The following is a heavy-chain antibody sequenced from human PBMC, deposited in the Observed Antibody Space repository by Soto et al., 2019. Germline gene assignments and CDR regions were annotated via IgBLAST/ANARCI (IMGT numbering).Heavy chain of an antibody. V-gene: IGHV1-3*01. CDR3: ARYCSGGSCYGQFDY. J-gene: IGHJ4*02. D-gene: IGHD2-15*01. CDR2: INAGNGNT. CDR1: GYTFTSYA. Sequence: ASVKVSCKASGYTFTSYAMHWVRQAPGQRLEWMGWINAGNGNTKYSQKFQGRVTITRDTSASTAYMELSSLRSEDTAVCYCARYCSGGSCYGQFDYWGQGTLVTVSS.